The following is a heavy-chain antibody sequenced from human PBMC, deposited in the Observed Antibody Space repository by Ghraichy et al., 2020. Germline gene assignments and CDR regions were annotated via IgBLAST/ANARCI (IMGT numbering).Heavy chain of an antibody. Sequence: GGSLRLSCAGSGFTFSNYGMTWVRQVPGKGLEWVSAISKSGDMTFYADSVKGRFTISRDNSKNTLYLQMNSLRAEDTAVYSCTVILVAGHCYFDLWGRGTLVTVSS. V-gene: IGHV3-23*01. CDR1: GFTFSNYG. CDR3: TVILVAGHCYFDL. CDR2: ISKSGDMT. J-gene: IGHJ2*01. D-gene: IGHD6-19*01.